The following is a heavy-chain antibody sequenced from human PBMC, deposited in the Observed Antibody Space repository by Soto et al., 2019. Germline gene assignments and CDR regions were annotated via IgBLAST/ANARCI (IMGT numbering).Heavy chain of an antibody. CDR2: MNPNSGNT. CDR1: GYTFTSYD. D-gene: IGHD4-17*01. Sequence: ASVKVSCKASGYTFTSYDINWVRQATRQGLEWMGWMNPNSGNTGYAQKFQGRVTMTRNTSISTAYMELSSLRSEDTAVYYCARLSTSAGDYPSADYWGQGTLVTVSS. CDR3: ARLSTSAGDYPSADY. V-gene: IGHV1-8*01. J-gene: IGHJ4*02.